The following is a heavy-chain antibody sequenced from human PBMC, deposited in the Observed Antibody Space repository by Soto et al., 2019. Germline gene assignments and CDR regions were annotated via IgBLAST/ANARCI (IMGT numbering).Heavy chain of an antibody. CDR2: INAGNGNK. CDR3: ASERVGATFGYYGMDV. Sequence: QVQLVQSGAEVKKPGASVKVSCKASGYTFTSYAMHWVRQAPGQGLEWMGGINAGNGNKKYSQKFQGRVTITRDTSASTAYMELSSLRSEDTAVYYCASERVGATFGYYGMDVWGQGTTVTVSS. J-gene: IGHJ6*02. D-gene: IGHD1-26*01. CDR1: GYTFTSYA. V-gene: IGHV1-3*01.